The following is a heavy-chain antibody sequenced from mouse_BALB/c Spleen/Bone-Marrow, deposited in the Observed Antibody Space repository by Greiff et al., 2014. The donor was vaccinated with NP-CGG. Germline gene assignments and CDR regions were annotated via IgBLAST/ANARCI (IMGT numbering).Heavy chain of an antibody. V-gene: IGHV5-6-5*01. J-gene: IGHJ2*01. CDR1: GFTFSNFA. D-gene: IGHD2-4*01. CDR3: ARGYDYDFDY. CDR2: ISSGGSA. Sequence: EVMLVESGGGLVKPGGSLKLSCAASGFTFSNFAMSWVRQTPDKSLELVASISSGGSAYYPDSVKGRLSISRDNARDILFLQMSSLRSEDTAMNYCARGYDYDFDYWGQGTTLTVSS.